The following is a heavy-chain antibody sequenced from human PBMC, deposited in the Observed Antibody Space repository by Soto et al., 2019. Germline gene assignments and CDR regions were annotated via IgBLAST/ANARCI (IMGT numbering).Heavy chain of an antibody. V-gene: IGHV3-30-3*01. Sequence: SLRLSCEASGFTLSSYAMHWVRQAPGKGLEWVAAISYDASNKYSADYVKGRFTISRDNSKKTLYLQMNSLRAEDTAAYYCARGYTARNWFHPWGQG. CDR2: ISYDASNK. D-gene: IGHD3-16*02. CDR3: ARGYTARNWFHP. CDR1: GFTLSSYA. J-gene: IGHJ5*02.